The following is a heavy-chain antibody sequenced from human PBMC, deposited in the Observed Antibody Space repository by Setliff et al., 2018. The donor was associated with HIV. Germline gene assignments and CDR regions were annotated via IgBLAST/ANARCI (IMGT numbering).Heavy chain of an antibody. D-gene: IGHD3-22*01. Sequence: PGESLKISCKALDYTFSTYWIGWVRQKPGEGLEWMGIIYPDDSNIRYNPSFQNRATISADKSITAAYLQINNLKASDTATYYCARNLGYDSRGYHPLGYWGQGTLVTVSS. CDR1: DYTFSTYW. CDR2: IYPDDSNI. CDR3: ARNLGYDSRGYHPLGY. J-gene: IGHJ4*02. V-gene: IGHV5-51*01.